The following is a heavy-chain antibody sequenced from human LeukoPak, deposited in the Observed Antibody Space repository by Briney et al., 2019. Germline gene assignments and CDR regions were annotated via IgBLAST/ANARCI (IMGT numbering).Heavy chain of an antibody. J-gene: IGHJ4*02. CDR1: GFTFSNHG. Sequence: GGSLRLSCAASGFTFSNHGMNWVRQAPGKGLEWVSGISPSGDITYYADSVKGRFTISRDNSKNTLYLQMNSLRAEDTAVYYCAKQYCSGGSCGNDYWGQGTLVTVSS. CDR2: ISPSGDIT. CDR3: AKQYCSGGSCGNDY. V-gene: IGHV3-23*01. D-gene: IGHD2-15*01.